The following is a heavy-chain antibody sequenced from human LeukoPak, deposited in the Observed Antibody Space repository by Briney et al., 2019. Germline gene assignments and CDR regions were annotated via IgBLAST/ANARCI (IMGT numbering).Heavy chain of an antibody. CDR1: GGTFSSYA. D-gene: IGHD6-6*01. CDR3: ARDLYGGSDSSSGDY. Sequence: GSSVKVSCKASGGTFSSYAISWVRQAPGQGLEWMGGIIPIFGTANYAQKFQGRVTITADESTSTAYMELSSLRSEDTAVYYCARDLYGGSDSSSGDYWGQGTLVTVSS. J-gene: IGHJ4*02. V-gene: IGHV1-69*01. CDR2: IIPIFGTA.